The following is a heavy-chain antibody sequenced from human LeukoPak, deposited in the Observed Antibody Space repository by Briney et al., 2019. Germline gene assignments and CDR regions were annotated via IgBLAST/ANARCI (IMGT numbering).Heavy chain of an antibody. CDR1: GYTFTSYG. CDR2: ISAYNGNT. V-gene: IGHV1-18*01. CDR3: ARDFLSTHFVVVPAATYDY. J-gene: IGHJ4*02. Sequence: ASVKVSCKASGYTFTSYGISWVRQAPGQGLEWMGWISAYNGNTNYAQKLQGRVTMTTDTSTSTAYMELRSLRSDDTAVYYCARDFLSTHFVVVPAATYDYWGQGTLVTVSS. D-gene: IGHD2-2*01.